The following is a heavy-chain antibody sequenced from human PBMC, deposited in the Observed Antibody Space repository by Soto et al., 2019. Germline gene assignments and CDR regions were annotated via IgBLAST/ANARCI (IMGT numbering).Heavy chain of an antibody. D-gene: IGHD6-19*01. Sequence: SQTLSLTCAISGDSVSSNSAAWNWIRQSPSRGLEWLGRTYYRSKWYNDYAVSVKSRITINPDTSKNQFSLQLNPVTPEDTAVYYCARDRILTLLSLNSRGSKGAFDIWCQATLVTV. CDR1: GDSVSSNSAA. CDR3: ARDRILTLLSLNSRGSKGAFDI. V-gene: IGHV6-1*01. J-gene: IGHJ3*02. CDR2: TYYRSKWYN.